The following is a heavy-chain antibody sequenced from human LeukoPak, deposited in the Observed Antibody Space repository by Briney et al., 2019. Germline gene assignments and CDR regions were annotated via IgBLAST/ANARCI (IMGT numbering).Heavy chain of an antibody. Sequence: SETLSLTCAVYGGSFSGYYWSWIRQPPGKGLEWIGEINHSRSTNYNPSLKSRVTISVDTSKNQFSLKLSSVTAADTAVYYCARGPYSSSSPDYWGQGTLVTVSS. D-gene: IGHD6-13*01. CDR3: ARGPYSSSSPDY. J-gene: IGHJ4*02. CDR2: INHSRST. V-gene: IGHV4-34*01. CDR1: GGSFSGYY.